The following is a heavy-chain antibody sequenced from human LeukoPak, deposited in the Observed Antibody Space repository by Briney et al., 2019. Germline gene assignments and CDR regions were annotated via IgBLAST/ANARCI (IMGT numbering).Heavy chain of an antibody. CDR1: GFTFSSYS. J-gene: IGHJ3*02. V-gene: IGHV3-21*01. CDR3: ARDHGREMTVDAFDI. Sequence: PGGSLRLSCAASGFTFSSYSMNWVRQAPGKGLEWVSSISSSSSYIYYADSVKGRFTISRDNAKNSLYLQMNSLRAEDTAVYYCARDHGREMTVDAFDIWGQGTMVTVSS. D-gene: IGHD2-21*02. CDR2: ISSSSSYI.